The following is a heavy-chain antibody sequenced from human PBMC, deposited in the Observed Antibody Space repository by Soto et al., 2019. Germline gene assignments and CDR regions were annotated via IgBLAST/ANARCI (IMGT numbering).Heavy chain of an antibody. D-gene: IGHD1-7*01. CDR2: IYPGDSDT. Sequence: GESLKISCKGSGYSFTSYWIGWVRQMPGKGLEWMGIIYPGDSDTRYSPSFQGQVTISADKSISTAYLQWSSLKASDTAMYYCARHRPTLSGTTSQPGYGMDVWGQGTTVTVSS. J-gene: IGHJ6*02. V-gene: IGHV5-51*01. CDR1: GYSFTSYW. CDR3: ARHRPTLSGTTSQPGYGMDV.